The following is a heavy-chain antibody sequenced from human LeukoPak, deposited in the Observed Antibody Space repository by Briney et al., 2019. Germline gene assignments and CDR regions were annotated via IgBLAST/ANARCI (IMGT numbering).Heavy chain of an antibody. CDR3: ATDLIHYYASGAKT. V-gene: IGHV3-21*01. CDR2: ITTSSSYI. J-gene: IGHJ5*02. CDR1: GFSFSSYS. D-gene: IGHD3-10*01. Sequence: PGGSLRLSCAASGFSFSSYSMNWVRQAPGKGLGWVSSITTSSSYIYYADSVKGRFTISRDNAKNSLFLQMNSLRAEDTAVYYCATDLIHYYASGAKTWGQGTLVTVSS.